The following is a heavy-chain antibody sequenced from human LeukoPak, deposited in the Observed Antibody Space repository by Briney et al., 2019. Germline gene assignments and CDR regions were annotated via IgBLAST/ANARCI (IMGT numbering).Heavy chain of an antibody. CDR3: ARQASLSSSWNLYYYYYMDV. J-gene: IGHJ6*03. V-gene: IGHV4-38-2*02. CDR1: GYSISSGYY. CDR2: INHSGST. Sequence: PSETLSLTCTVSGYSISSGYYWGWIRQPPGKGLEWIGEINHSGSTNYNPSLKSRVTISVDTSKNQFSLKLSSVTAADTAVYYCARQASLSSSWNLYYYYYMDVWGKGTTVTISS. D-gene: IGHD6-13*01.